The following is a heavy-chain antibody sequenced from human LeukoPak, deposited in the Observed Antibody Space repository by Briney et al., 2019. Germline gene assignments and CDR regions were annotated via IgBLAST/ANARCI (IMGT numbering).Heavy chain of an antibody. Sequence: ASVKVSCKASGYTFTAYYIHWVRQAPGQGLEWMGWINPNSGCANYAQKFQDRVTMTRDTSISTAYMDLSRLRSDDTAVYYCARAINPGVATVDYWGQGTLVTVSS. CDR3: ARAINPGVATVDY. CDR2: INPNSGCA. CDR1: GYTFTAYY. D-gene: IGHD5-12*01. J-gene: IGHJ4*02. V-gene: IGHV1-2*02.